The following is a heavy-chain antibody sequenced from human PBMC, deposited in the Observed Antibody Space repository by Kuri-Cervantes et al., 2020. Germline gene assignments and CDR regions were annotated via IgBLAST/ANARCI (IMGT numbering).Heavy chain of an antibody. Sequence: GGSLRLSCAASGFTFDDYAMHWVRQAPGKGLEWVSGISWNSGSIGYADSVKGRFTISRDNAKNSLYLQMNSLRAEDTALYYCARDVADYDILTGYYTPDYYYGMDVWGQGTTVTVSS. J-gene: IGHJ6*02. D-gene: IGHD3-9*01. V-gene: IGHV3-9*01. CDR3: ARDVADYDILTGYYTPDYYYGMDV. CDR1: GFTFDDYA. CDR2: ISWNSGSI.